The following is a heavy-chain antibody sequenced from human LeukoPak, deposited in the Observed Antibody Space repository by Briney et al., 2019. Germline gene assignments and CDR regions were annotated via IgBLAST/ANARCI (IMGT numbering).Heavy chain of an antibody. CDR1: GGSISSYY. CDR3: ARDGREGEWLV. J-gene: IGHJ4*02. D-gene: IGHD3-3*01. Sequence: PSETLSLTCTVSGGSISSYYGSWIRQPPGKGLEWIGYIYYSGSTNYNPSLKSRVTISVDTSKNQFSLKLSSVTAADTAVYYCARDGREGEWLVWGQGTLVTVSS. V-gene: IGHV4-59*01. CDR2: IYYSGST.